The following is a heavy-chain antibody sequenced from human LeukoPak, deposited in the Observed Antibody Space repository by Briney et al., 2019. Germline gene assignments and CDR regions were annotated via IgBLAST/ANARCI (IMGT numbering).Heavy chain of an antibody. Sequence: PSGALSLNCPGSWDSIRNYYWTLIRQPPGEGLGGIGYISYSGNTKYNPSLTGRVTISLDSSKNQFSLNLSSVTAADTAVYFCARGTLRGDNGAYGMDVWGQGTTVTVSS. D-gene: IGHD3-16*01. CDR3: ARGTLRGDNGAYGMDV. V-gene: IGHV4-59*01. J-gene: IGHJ6*02. CDR1: WDSIRNYY. CDR2: ISYSGNT.